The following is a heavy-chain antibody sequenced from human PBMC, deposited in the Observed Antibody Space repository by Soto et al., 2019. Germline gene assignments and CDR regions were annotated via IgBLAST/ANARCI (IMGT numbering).Heavy chain of an antibody. CDR3: AIRGYSYGRYYYHGMDV. D-gene: IGHD5-18*01. CDR1: GYSFTSYW. Sequence: GESLKISCKGSGYSFTSYWISWVRQMPGKGLEWMGRIDPSDSYTNYSPSFQGHVTISADKSISTAYLQWSSLKASDTAMYYCAIRGYSYGRYYYHGMDVWGQGTTVTVSS. V-gene: IGHV5-10-1*01. J-gene: IGHJ6*02. CDR2: IDPSDSYT.